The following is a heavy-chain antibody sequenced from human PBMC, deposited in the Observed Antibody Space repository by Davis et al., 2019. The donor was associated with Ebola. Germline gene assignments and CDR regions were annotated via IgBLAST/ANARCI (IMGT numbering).Heavy chain of an antibody. CDR2: INPNIGGT. Sequence: ASVKVSCKASGYTFTGYYMHWVRQAPGQGLEWMGRINPNIGGTNYAQKFQGRVTMTKDTSISTAYMELSRLRSDDTVVYYCARGRYNWNGELDYWGQGTLVTVSS. CDR1: GYTFTGYY. D-gene: IGHD1-20*01. J-gene: IGHJ4*02. CDR3: ARGRYNWNGELDY. V-gene: IGHV1-2*05.